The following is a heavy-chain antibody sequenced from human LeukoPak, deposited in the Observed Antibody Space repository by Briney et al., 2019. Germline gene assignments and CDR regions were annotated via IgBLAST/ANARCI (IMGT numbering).Heavy chain of an antibody. CDR1: GGSISSYY. J-gene: IGHJ5*02. CDR2: IYYSGST. Sequence: SETLSLTCTVSGGSISSYYWSWIRQPPGKGLEWIGYIYYSGSTNYNPSLKSRVTISVDTSKNQFSLKLSSVTAADTAVYYCARGEVVAAFAWFDPWGQGTLVTVSS. D-gene: IGHD2-15*01. CDR3: ARGEVVAAFAWFDP. V-gene: IGHV4-59*01.